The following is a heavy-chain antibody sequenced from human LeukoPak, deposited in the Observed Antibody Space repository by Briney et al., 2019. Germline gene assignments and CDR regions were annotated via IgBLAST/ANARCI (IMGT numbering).Heavy chain of an antibody. CDR3: GRQYLTGTSVLDY. J-gene: IGHJ4*02. Sequence: ERSLRLSCAASGFTFNSYAMHWVRQAPGKGLEWVAAISYDGTNFSYGGSVKGRFTISRDNSKNTLYLQMDSLRVEDTALYYCGRQYLTGTSVLDYWGQGTLVTVSS. V-gene: IGHV3-30*01. CDR1: GFTFNSYA. CDR2: ISYDGTNF. D-gene: IGHD1-7*01.